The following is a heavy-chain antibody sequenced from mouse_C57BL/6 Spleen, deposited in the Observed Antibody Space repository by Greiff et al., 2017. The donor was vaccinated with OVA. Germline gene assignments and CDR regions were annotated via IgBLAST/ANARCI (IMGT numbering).Heavy chain of an antibody. Sequence: QVQLQQPGAELVTPGASVKMSCKASGYTFTSYWITWVKQRPGQGLEWIGDIYPGSGSTNYYEKFKSKATLTVDTSSSTAYMQLSSLTSEDSAVYYCARGDYGSSPCAYWGQGTLVTVSA. CDR3: ARGDYGSSPCAY. D-gene: IGHD1-1*01. V-gene: IGHV1-55*01. CDR2: IYPGSGST. CDR1: GYTFTSYW. J-gene: IGHJ3*01.